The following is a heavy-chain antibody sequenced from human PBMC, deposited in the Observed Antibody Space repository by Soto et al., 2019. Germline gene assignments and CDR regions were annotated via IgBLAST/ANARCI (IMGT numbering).Heavy chain of an antibody. Sequence: GGSLRLSCAASGFTFSSYAMSWVRQAPGKGLEWVSAISGSGGSTYYADSVKGRFTISRDNSKNTLYLQMNSLRAEDTAVYYCAKGQQGPYYYSGMDVWGQGTTVTVSS. CDR3: AKGQQGPYYYSGMDV. CDR1: GFTFSSYA. D-gene: IGHD2-2*01. V-gene: IGHV3-23*01. CDR2: ISGSGGST. J-gene: IGHJ6*02.